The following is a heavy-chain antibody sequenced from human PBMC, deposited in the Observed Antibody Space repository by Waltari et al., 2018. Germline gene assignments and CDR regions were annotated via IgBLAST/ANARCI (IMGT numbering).Heavy chain of an antibody. D-gene: IGHD1-26*01. Sequence: QVQLQQWGAGLLKPSETLSLTCAVYGGSFSCYYWSWIRQPPGKGLEWIGEINHSGSTNYNPSLKSRVTISVDTSKNQFSLKLSSVTAADTAVYYCASAEYSGSYLDFDYWGQGTLVTVSS. J-gene: IGHJ4*02. CDR1: GGSFSCYY. CDR2: INHSGST. V-gene: IGHV4-34*01. CDR3: ASAEYSGSYLDFDY.